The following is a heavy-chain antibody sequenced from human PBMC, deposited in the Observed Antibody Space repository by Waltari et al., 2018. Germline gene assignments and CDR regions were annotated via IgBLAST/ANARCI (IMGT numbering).Heavy chain of an antibody. CDR2: FYDTGRT. D-gene: IGHD3-10*01. J-gene: IGHJ4*02. V-gene: IGHV4-59*08. CDR1: GDSIRASY. CDR3: ARLYTYGSGSFFDY. Sequence: QVQLQESGPGLVKPSETLSLTCTVSGDSIRASYWSWIRQPPGKGLEWIGHFYDTGRTKSSPPRKSRVTISGDTSKNHFSLKLNSVTAADTAVYYCARLYTYGSGSFFDYWGQGALVTVSS.